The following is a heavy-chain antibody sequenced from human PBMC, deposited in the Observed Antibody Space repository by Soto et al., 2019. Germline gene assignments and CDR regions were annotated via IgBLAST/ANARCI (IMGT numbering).Heavy chain of an antibody. CDR1: GFTVSRNY. J-gene: IGHJ4*02. V-gene: IGHV3-66*01. Sequence: EVQLVESGGGLVQPGGSLRLSCAGSGFTVSRNYMTWLRQTPGKGREWVSVIYAGGTTYYADSVKGRFMISRDISSNTLSLQMDNLRVEDTAVYCCARCLHSESMYLSLAAYWGQGIVVAVSS. CDR2: IYAGGTT. CDR3: ARCLHSESMYLSLAAY. D-gene: IGHD2-2*01.